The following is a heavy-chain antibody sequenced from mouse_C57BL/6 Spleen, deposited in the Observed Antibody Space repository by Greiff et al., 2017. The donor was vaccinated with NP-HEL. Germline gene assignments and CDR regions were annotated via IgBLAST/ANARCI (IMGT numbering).Heavy chain of an antibody. V-gene: IGHV5-17*01. D-gene: IGHD2-3*01. CDR3: ARNDGYDAMDY. CDR2: ISSGSSTI. CDR1: GFTFSDYG. Sequence: EVKLVESGGGLVKPGGSLKLSCAASGFTFSDYGMHWVRQAPEKGLEWVAYISSGSSTIYYADTVKGRFTISRDNAKNTLFLQMTSLRSEDTAMYYCARNDGYDAMDYWGQGTSVTVSS. J-gene: IGHJ4*01.